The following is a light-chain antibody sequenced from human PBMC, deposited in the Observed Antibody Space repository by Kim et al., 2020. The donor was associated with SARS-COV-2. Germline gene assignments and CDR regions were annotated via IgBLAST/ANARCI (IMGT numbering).Light chain of an antibody. CDR2: DGS. Sequence: LPTGERATTSWRARQHITNDFAWYHHKPGQTPRLLIHDGSNRVTGIPSRFSGRGSGTDFTLTITRQEAEDFALYYCLQCNKWPRTFGKGTKVDIK. CDR3: LQCNKWPRT. CDR1: QHITND. J-gene: IGKJ1*01. V-gene: IGKV3-11*01.